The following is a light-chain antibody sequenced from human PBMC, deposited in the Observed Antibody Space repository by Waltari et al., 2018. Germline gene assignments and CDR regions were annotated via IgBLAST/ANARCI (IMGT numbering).Light chain of an antibody. V-gene: IGKV1-12*01. Sequence: DIQMTQSPSSVSASVGDTVTIPCRASQGISTWVAWYQQKPGLAPKLLIHSASHLQNGVSSRFSGSASGTDLTLTITNLQPEDFATYYCQQANSFPLTFGGGTKVDIK. J-gene: IGKJ4*01. CDR1: QGISTW. CDR3: QQANSFPLT. CDR2: SAS.